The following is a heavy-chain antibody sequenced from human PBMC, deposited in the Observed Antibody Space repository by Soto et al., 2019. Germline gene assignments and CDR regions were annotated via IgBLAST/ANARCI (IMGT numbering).Heavy chain of an antibody. J-gene: IGHJ4*02. V-gene: IGHV1-46*03. Sequence: ASVKVSCKASGYTFTKYYMHWVRQAPGQGLEWMGIIDPSGDSTNYAEKFQGRVTMTRDTSTRTVYMELSSLRSEDTAVYYCSRADYGDYFDYWGQGTLVTVSS. CDR3: SRADYGDYFDY. CDR2: IDPSGDST. CDR1: GYTFTKYY. D-gene: IGHD4-17*01.